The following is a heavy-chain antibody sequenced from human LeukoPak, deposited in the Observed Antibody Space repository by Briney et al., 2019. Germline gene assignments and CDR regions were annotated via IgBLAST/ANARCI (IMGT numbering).Heavy chain of an antibody. CDR2: ISYDGSNK. Sequence: PGGSLRLSCAASGFTFSSYGMHWVRQAPGKGLEWVAVISYDGSNKYYADSVKGRFTISRDNSKNTLYLQMNSLRAEDTAVYYCAKDNLTSDVLLWFGELFDFDYWGQGTLVTVSS. J-gene: IGHJ4*02. V-gene: IGHV3-30*18. CDR3: AKDNLTSDVLLWFGELFDFDY. CDR1: GFTFSSYG. D-gene: IGHD3-10*01.